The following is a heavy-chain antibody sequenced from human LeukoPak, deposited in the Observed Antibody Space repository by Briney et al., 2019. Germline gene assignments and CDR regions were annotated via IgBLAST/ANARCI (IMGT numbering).Heavy chain of an antibody. CDR2: FDPEDGET. J-gene: IGHJ5*02. CDR3: ARGARSSWYSDWFDP. V-gene: IGHV1-24*01. CDR1: GYTLTELS. D-gene: IGHD6-13*01. Sequence: ASVKVSCKVSGYTLTELSMQWVRQAPGKGLEWMGGFDPEDGETIYAQKFQGRVTMTEDTATNTAYMELSSLRSEDTAMYYCARGARSSWYSDWFDPWGQGTLVTVSS.